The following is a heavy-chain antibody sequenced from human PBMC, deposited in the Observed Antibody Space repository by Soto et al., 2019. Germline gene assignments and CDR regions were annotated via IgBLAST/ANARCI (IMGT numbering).Heavy chain of an antibody. CDR2: ISYDGRNK. V-gene: IGHV3-30*18. CDR3: AKLSVAHNCSGGSCFFDY. CDR1: GFTFSSYG. D-gene: IGHD2-15*01. J-gene: IGHJ4*02. Sequence: QVQLVESGGGVVQPGRSLRLSCAASGFTFSSYGMHWVRQAPGKGLEWVAVISYDGRNKYYADSVKGRFTISRDNSKNTLYLQMNCLSAEDTDVYYFAKLSVAHNCSGGSCFFDYLGQDTLLSVSS.